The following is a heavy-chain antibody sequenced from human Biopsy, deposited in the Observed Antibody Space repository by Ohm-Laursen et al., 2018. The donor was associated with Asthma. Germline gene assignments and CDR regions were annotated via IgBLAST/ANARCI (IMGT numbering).Heavy chain of an antibody. V-gene: IGHV4-59*01. Sequence: GTLSLTCTVSGVSIRSYYWTWIRQPPEKGLEWIGNIHYSGSTYSNPSLKSRVTISVDTSKKQISLRLSSVIAADTAVYYCAGFCSGGNCPDHWGQGTLVTVSS. D-gene: IGHD2-15*01. J-gene: IGHJ4*02. CDR3: AGFCSGGNCPDH. CDR2: IHYSGST. CDR1: GVSIRSYY.